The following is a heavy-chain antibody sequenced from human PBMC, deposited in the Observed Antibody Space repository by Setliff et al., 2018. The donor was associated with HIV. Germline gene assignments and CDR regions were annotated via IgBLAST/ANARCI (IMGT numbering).Heavy chain of an antibody. Sequence: ASVKVSCKASGDTFSSYAMHWVRQAPGQRLEWMGWISADNGNTKYSQKFQDRVTITRDTSASTVYMELSSLRSEDTAVYYCARDERWSLDYWGQGTLVTVSS. CDR1: GDTFSSYA. D-gene: IGHD2-8*01. CDR3: ARDERWSLDY. J-gene: IGHJ4*02. CDR2: ISADNGNT. V-gene: IGHV1-3*01.